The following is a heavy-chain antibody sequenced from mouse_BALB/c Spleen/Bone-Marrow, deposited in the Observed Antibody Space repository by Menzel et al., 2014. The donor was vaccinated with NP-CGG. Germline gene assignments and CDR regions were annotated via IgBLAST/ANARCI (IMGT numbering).Heavy chain of an antibody. CDR1: GYTFTDYA. CDR3: ASPIYYGNYEGFAY. D-gene: IGHD2-1*01. V-gene: IGHV1-67*01. Sequence: QVQLQQSGPELVRPGVSVKISCKGPGYTFTDYAMHWVKQSHAKSLEWIGVISTYSGNTNYNQKFEGKATMTVDKSSSTAYMELARLTSEDSAIYYCASPIYYGNYEGFAYWGQGTLVTVSA. CDR2: ISTYSGNT. J-gene: IGHJ3*01.